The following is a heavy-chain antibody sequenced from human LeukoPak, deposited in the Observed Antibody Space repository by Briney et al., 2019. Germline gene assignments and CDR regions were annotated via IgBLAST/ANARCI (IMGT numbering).Heavy chain of an antibody. CDR1: GFTFSSYW. CDR2: ISGSGGST. D-gene: IGHD6-19*01. V-gene: IGHV3-23*01. CDR3: AKDKGSSGWWGQDY. Sequence: GGSLRLSCAASGFTFSSYWMSWVRQAPGKGLEWVSAISGSGGSTYYADSVKGRFSISRDNSKNTLYLQMNSLRAEDTAVYYCAKDKGSSGWWGQDYWGQGTLVTVSS. J-gene: IGHJ4*02.